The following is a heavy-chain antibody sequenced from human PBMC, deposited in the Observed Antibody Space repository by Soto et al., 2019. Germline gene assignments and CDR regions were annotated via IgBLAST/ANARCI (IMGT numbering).Heavy chain of an antibody. V-gene: IGHV3-30-3*01. CDR1: GFTFSSYA. Sequence: GGSLRLSCAASGFTFSSYAMHWVRQAPGKGLEWVAVISYDGSNKYYADSVKGRFTISRDNSKNTLYLQMNSLRAEDTAVYYCARVAITMIVVGWFDPWGQGTLVTVSS. J-gene: IGHJ5*02. D-gene: IGHD3-22*01. CDR2: ISYDGSNK. CDR3: ARVAITMIVVGWFDP.